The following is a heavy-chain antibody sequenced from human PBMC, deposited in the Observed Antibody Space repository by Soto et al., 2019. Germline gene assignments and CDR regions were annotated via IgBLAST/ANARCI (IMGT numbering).Heavy chain of an antibody. CDR1: GGAISSYY. V-gene: IGHV4-4*07. CDR2: IYTSGST. Sequence: SETLSLTCTVSGGAISSYYWSWIRQPAGKGLEWIGRIYTSGSTNYNPSLKSRVTMSVDTSKNQFSLKLSSVTAADTAVYYCARVTYDSSGYYSDYWGQGTLVTVSS. J-gene: IGHJ4*02. CDR3: ARVTYDSSGYYSDY. D-gene: IGHD3-22*01.